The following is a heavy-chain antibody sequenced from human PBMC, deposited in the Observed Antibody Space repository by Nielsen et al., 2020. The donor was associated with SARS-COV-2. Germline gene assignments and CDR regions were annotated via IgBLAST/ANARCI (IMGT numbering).Heavy chain of an antibody. CDR2: INPSGGST. D-gene: IGHD3-22*01. J-gene: IGHJ4*02. CDR3: AREWDDYESSAYDQ. V-gene: IGHV1-46*01. Sequence: ASVKVSCKASGYTFTSYYMHWVRQAPGQGLEWMGIINPSGGSTSYAQKLQGRVTMTRDTSTSTVYMELNRLRPEDTAVYYCAREWDDYESSAYDQWGQGTLVTVSS. CDR1: GYTFTSYY.